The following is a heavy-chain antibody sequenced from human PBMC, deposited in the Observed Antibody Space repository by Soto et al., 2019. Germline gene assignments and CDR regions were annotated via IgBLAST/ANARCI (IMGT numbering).Heavy chain of an antibody. J-gene: IGHJ4*02. D-gene: IGHD3-22*01. CDR2: IIPMFGTS. Sequence: SVKVSCKASGGTCSTYAISCVRHAPGQGLEWMGGIIPMFGTSNYAQKFQGRVTITADESTSTAYMELSSLRSEDTAVYYCASVLSGYPRDFDYWGQGTLVTGSS. V-gene: IGHV1-69*13. CDR3: ASVLSGYPRDFDY. CDR1: GGTCSTYA.